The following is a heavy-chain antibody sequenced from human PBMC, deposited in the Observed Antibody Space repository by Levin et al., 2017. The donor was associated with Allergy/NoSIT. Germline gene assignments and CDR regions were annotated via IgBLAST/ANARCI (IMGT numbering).Heavy chain of an antibody. CDR3: ASLGVVVPAAMGGYFDY. Sequence: GESLKISCKASGYTFTGYYMHWVRQAPGQGLEWMGRINPNSGGTNYAQKFQGRVTMTRDTSISTAYMELSRLRSDDTAVYYCASLGVVVPAAMGGYFDYWGQGTLVTVSS. V-gene: IGHV1-2*06. CDR2: INPNSGGT. J-gene: IGHJ4*02. CDR1: GYTFTGYY. D-gene: IGHD2-2*01.